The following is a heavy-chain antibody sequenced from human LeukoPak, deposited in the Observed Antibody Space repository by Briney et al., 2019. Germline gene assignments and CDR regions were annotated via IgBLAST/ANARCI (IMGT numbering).Heavy chain of an antibody. CDR3: ARARIQLWYPLDY. Sequence: ASVKVSCKASGYTFTGYYMHWVRQAPGQGLEWMGWINPNSGGTNYAQKFQGRVTMTRDTSISTAYMELSRLRSDDTAVYYCARARIQLWYPLDYWGQGTLVTVSS. V-gene: IGHV1-2*02. CDR2: INPNSGGT. D-gene: IGHD5-18*01. CDR1: GYTFTGYY. J-gene: IGHJ4*02.